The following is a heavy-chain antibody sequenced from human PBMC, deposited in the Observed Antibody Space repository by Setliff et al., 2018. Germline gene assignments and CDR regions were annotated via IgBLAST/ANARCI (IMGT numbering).Heavy chain of an antibody. D-gene: IGHD2-15*01. J-gene: IGHJ4*02. CDR3: ARAPPRIVVAVAALDY. CDR2: ISAYNGYI. Sequence: ASVKVPCKASGYTFPSYGITWVRQAPGQGLEWMALISAYNGYIVYAQKFQGRVTVTTDTSTNTAYMDLRSLRSDDTAVYYCARAPPRIVVAVAALDYWGQGALVTVSS. V-gene: IGHV1-18*01. CDR1: GYTFPSYG.